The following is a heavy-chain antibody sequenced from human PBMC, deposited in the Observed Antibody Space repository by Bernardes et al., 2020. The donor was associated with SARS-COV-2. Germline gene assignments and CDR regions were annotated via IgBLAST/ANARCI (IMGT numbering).Heavy chain of an antibody. CDR3: ARVRPYYYGSGSPLGWFDP. CDR2: INHSGST. Sequence: LSLTCAVYGGSFSGYYWSWIRQPPGKGLEWIGEINHSGSTNYNPSLKSRVTISVDTSKNQFSLKLSSVTAADTAVYYCARVRPYYYGSGSPLGWFDPWGQGTLVTVSS. V-gene: IGHV4-34*01. D-gene: IGHD3-10*01. J-gene: IGHJ5*02. CDR1: GGSFSGYY.